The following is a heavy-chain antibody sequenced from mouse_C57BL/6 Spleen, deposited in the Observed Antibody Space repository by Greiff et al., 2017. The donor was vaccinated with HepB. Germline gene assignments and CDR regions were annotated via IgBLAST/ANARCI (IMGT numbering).Heavy chain of an antibody. J-gene: IGHJ2*01. D-gene: IGHD1-1*01. CDR1: GYTFTSYW. V-gene: IGHV1-61*01. CDR3: ARASLTTVVATGDY. CDR2: IYPSDSET. Sequence: QVQLQQPGAELVRPGSSVKLSCKASGYTFTSYWMDWVKQRPGQGLEWIGNIYPSDSETHYNQKFKDKATLTVDKSSSTAYMQLSSLTSEDSAVYYCARASLTTVVATGDYWGQGTTLTVSS.